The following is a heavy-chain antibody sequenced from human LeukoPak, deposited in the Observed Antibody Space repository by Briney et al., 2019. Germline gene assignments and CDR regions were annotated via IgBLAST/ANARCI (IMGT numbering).Heavy chain of an antibody. Sequence: PSETLSLTCTVSGGSISSSSYYWGWIRQPPGKGLEWIGSIYYSGSTYYNPSLKSRVTISVDTSKNQFSLKLSSVTAADTAVYYCARLAVAGRDFDYWGQGTLVTVSS. CDR1: GGSISSSSYY. J-gene: IGHJ4*02. V-gene: IGHV4-39*01. CDR2: IYYSGST. D-gene: IGHD6-19*01. CDR3: ARLAVAGRDFDY.